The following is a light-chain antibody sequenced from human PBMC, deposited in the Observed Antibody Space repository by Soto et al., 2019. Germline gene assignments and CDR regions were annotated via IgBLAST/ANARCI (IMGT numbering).Light chain of an antibody. Sequence: QSVLTQPPSVSGAPGQRVTISCTGTISNIGAGYDVHWYQHLPGTTPKLLIYNNNNRPSGVPDRFSGSKSGTSASLAITGLQAEDEADYYCQSYDNSLSGPSVVFGGGTQLTVL. CDR3: QSYDNSLSGPSVV. V-gene: IGLV1-40*01. J-gene: IGLJ2*01. CDR1: ISNIGAGYD. CDR2: NNN.